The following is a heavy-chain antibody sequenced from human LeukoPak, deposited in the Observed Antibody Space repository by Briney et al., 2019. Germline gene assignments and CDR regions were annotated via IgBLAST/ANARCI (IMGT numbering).Heavy chain of an antibody. J-gene: IGHJ4*02. CDR1: SGSISSYY. D-gene: IGHD4-17*01. Sequence: SETLSLTCTVSSGSISSYYWSWIRQPPGKGLEWIGYIHYSGRTYYIPSLKSRVTISVDMSKNQFSLKVSSVTAADTAVYYCARDFYGDFDHWGQGILVTVSS. CDR2: IHYSGRT. CDR3: ARDFYGDFDH. V-gene: IGHV4-59*01.